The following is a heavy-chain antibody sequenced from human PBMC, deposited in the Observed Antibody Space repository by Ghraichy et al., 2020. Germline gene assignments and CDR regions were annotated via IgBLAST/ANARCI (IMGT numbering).Heavy chain of an antibody. CDR3: ASSAVTYYGTALDY. D-gene: IGHD1-26*01. J-gene: IGHJ4*02. V-gene: IGHV3-74*01. CDR2: NYIDESSA. CDR1: GFTFTDNW. Sequence: GGSLRLSCAASGFTFTDNWFHWVRKPQGKGLVWVSLNYIDESSATYADSSKGRFTISRDNAKNTVFLQMNSRSGDDTAVYYCASSAVTYYGTALDYWGQGNLVT.